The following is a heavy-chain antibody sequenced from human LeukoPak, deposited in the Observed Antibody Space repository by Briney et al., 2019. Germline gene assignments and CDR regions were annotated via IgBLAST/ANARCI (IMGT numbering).Heavy chain of an antibody. CDR2: ISGNGGAT. Sequence: GSLRLSCAASGLTFSTYAMSWVRQAPGKGLEWVSTISGNGGATYYADSVKGRFTLSRDNSENTLYLQMNSLRADDTAVYYCARDLPVGDYFDYWGRGTLVTVSS. CDR1: GLTFSTYA. D-gene: IGHD2-8*02. CDR3: ARDLPVGDYFDY. J-gene: IGHJ4*02. V-gene: IGHV3-23*01.